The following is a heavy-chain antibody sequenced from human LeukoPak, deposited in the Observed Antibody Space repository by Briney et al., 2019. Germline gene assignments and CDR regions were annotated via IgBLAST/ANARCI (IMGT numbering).Heavy chain of an antibody. CDR3: ARVVRRGYFDY. CDR2: ISSSGSTI. CDR1: GFTFSDYY. J-gene: IGHJ4*02. V-gene: IGHV3-11*01. Sequence: GGSLRLSCAASGFTFSDYYMSWIRQAPGKGREGVSYISSSGSTIYYADSVKGRFTISRDNAKNSLYLQMNSLRAEDTAVYYCARVVRRGYFDYWGQGTLVTVSS.